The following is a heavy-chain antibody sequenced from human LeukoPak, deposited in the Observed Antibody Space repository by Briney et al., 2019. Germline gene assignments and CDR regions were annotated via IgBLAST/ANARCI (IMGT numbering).Heavy chain of an antibody. CDR1: GYTLTELS. CDR3: ARDFLPSKYSSGWWSY. D-gene: IGHD6-19*01. J-gene: IGHJ4*02. V-gene: IGHV1-24*01. Sequence: ASVKVSCKVSGYTLTELSMHWVRQAPGKGLEWMGGFDPEDGETIYAQKFQGRVTMTRDMPTSTVYMELSSLRSEDTAVYYCARDFLPSKYSSGWWSYWGQGTLVTVSS. CDR2: FDPEDGET.